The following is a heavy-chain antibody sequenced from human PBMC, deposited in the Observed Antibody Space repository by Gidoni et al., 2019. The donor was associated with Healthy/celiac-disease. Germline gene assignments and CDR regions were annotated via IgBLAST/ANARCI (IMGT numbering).Heavy chain of an antibody. D-gene: IGHD4-17*01. V-gene: IGHV4-34*01. Sequence: GLEWIGEINHSGSTNYNPSLKSRVTISVDTSKNQFSLKLSSVTAADTAVYYCASPNKGRWRTFDYWGQGTLVTVSS. CDR3: ASPNKGRWRTFDY. CDR2: INHSGST. J-gene: IGHJ4*02.